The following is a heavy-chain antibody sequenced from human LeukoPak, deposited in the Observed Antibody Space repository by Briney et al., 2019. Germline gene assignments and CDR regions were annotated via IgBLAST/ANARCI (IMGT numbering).Heavy chain of an antibody. V-gene: IGHV3-74*01. CDR2: IDSDGSVT. J-gene: IGHJ4*02. CDR3: ASDTVDTALGIDY. D-gene: IGHD5-18*01. CDR1: GFTFSGVW. Sequence: PGGSLRLSCAASGFTFSGVWMHWVRQAPGKGLVWVSRIDSDGSVTNYADSVKGRFTISRDNAKNTLYLQMNSLRAEDTAVYYCASDTVDTALGIDYWGQGTLVTVSS.